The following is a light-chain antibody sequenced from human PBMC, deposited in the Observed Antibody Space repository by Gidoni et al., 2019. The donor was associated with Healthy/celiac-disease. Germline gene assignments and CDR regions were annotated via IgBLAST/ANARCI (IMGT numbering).Light chain of an antibody. Sequence: DIQMTQSPSSLSASVGDRVTITCRASQSISSYLNWYQQKPGKAPKLLIYAASSLQSGVPSRFSGSGSGTDFTLTISSPQPEDFATYYCQQSYSTPGTFGQXTKLEIK. J-gene: IGKJ2*01. V-gene: IGKV1-39*01. CDR2: AAS. CDR3: QQSYSTPGT. CDR1: QSISSY.